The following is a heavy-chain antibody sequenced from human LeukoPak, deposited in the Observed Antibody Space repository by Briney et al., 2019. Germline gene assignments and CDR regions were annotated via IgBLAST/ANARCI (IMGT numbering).Heavy chain of an antibody. V-gene: IGHV3-21*01. J-gene: IGHJ6*02. CDR2: ISSSSSYI. CDR3: ARERAPGYYYDSSGYHSDGMDV. D-gene: IGHD3-22*01. Sequence: PGGPLRLSCAASGFTFSSYSMNWVRQAPRKGLEWVSSISSSSSYIYYADSVKGRFTISRDNAKNSLYLQMNSLRAEDTAVYYCARERAPGYYYDSSGYHSDGMDVWGQGTTVTVSS. CDR1: GFTFSSYS.